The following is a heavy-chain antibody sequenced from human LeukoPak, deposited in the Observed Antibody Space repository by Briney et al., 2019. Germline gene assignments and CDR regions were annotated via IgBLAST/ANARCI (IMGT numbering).Heavy chain of an antibody. V-gene: IGHV4-59*01. D-gene: IGHD2-15*01. CDR3: ARGPPYSNWYFDL. CDR1: GGSISSYN. J-gene: IGHJ2*01. CDR2: IYYSGST. Sequence: PSETLSLTCTVSGGSISSYNWSWIRQPPGKGLEWIGYIYYSGSTNYNPSRKSRVTISLDTSKNQFSLRLSSVTAADTTVYYCARGPPYSNWYFDLWGRGTVVTVSS.